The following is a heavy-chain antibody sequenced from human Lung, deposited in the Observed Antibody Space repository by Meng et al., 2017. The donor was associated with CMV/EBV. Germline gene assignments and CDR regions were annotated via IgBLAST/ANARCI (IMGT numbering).Heavy chain of an antibody. V-gene: IGHV3-13*01. CDR1: GFAFSNYD. CDR2: IDISDDT. J-gene: IGHJ3*01. D-gene: IGHD3-3*01. CDR3: ARGRLYDSSSGYSHHDNFDL. Sequence: GGSXRLXCAASGFAFSNYDMHWVRQAPGKGLEWVSSIDISDDTYYLGAVRGRFTISRENAKKSLYLQMKSMIAGDTAVYYCARGRLYDSSSGYSHHDNFDLWGQGTMVTVSS.